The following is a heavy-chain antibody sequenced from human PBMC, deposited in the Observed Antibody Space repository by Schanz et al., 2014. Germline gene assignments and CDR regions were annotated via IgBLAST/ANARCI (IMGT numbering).Heavy chain of an antibody. J-gene: IGHJ4*02. D-gene: IGHD6-19*01. CDR2: IGGSGDST. CDR1: GFSFSTYG. V-gene: IGHV3-23*01. Sequence: EVQLLESGGGLVQPGGSLRLSCAASGFSFSTYGMTWVRQAPGKGLEWVSGIGGSGDSTHYADSVKGRFIISRDNSKNTLYLQMNNLRAEDTAVYFCAKDLISGWSGFDYWGQGTLVTVSS. CDR3: AKDLISGWSGFDY.